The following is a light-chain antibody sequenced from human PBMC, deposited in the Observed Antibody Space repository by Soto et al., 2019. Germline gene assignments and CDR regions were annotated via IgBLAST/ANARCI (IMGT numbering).Light chain of an antibody. CDR1: QNIGSW. Sequence: DIQMTQSPSTLSASVGDGVTITCRASQNIGSWLAWYQQKPGEAPKLLISKATNLQSGVPSRFSGSGSGTYFSLTISSLQPVASATYFCQQYNDFQYSFGPGIKLDI. CDR2: KAT. CDR3: QQYNDFQYS. J-gene: IGKJ2*01. V-gene: IGKV1-5*03.